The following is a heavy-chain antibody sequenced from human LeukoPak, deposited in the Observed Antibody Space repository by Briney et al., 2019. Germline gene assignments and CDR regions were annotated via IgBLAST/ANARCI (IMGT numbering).Heavy chain of an antibody. V-gene: IGHV4-38-2*01. D-gene: IGHD3-16*01. Sequence: SETLSLTCAVSGYSLCKNYYWGWIRQPPAKGLEWSGRIYGTGSTSYNPSLMNRVTISVDTSKNHFSLTLTSVTAADTAVYYCARYDSRGSASTRFDYWGQGILVTISS. J-gene: IGHJ4*02. CDR1: GYSLCKNYY. CDR2: IYGTGST. CDR3: ARYDSRGSASTRFDY.